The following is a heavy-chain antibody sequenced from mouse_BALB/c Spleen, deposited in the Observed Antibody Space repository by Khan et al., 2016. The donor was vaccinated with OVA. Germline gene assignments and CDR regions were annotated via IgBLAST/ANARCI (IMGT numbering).Heavy chain of an antibody. CDR3: ARSSLLAMDY. CDR1: GFSLTDYG. V-gene: IGHV2-4-1*01. CDR2: IWSGGST. Sequence: QVQLKQSGPGLVEPSQSLSINCTVSGFSLTDYGVHWVRQSPGKGLEWLGMIWSGGSTDYNAAFISRLSIRKDNSKRQVFFKVNSLQADDTAIYYWARSSLLAMDYWGQGTSGNVSS. J-gene: IGHJ4*01.